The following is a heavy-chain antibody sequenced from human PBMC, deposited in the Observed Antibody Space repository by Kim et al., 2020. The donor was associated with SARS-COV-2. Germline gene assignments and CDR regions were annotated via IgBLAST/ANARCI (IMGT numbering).Heavy chain of an antibody. CDR2: MYYSGST. CDR1: GDSISSRYY. V-gene: IGHV4-39*01. D-gene: IGHD5-12*01. Sequence: SETLSLTCTVSGDSISSRYYWAWIRQSPGKGLEWIGRMYYSGSTYRYPSLTCRVTISFVTSKNHFSLLVTSVTAADTAVYYCVRHVTYSRSTGWFDPWGQGTLVTVSS. J-gene: IGHJ5*02. CDR3: VRHVTYSRSTGWFDP.